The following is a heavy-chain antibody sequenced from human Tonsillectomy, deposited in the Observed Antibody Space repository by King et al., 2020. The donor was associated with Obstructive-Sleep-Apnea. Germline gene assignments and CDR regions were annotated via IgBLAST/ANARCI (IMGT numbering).Heavy chain of an antibody. J-gene: IGHJ4*02. V-gene: IGHV1-69*01. D-gene: IGHD3-22*01. CDR1: GGTFSNYA. Sequence: QLVQSGAEVKKPGSSVKVSCKASGGTFSNYAISWVRQAPGQGLEWMGGIIPIFGTANYAQKFQGRVTITADESTSTGYMELSSLRSEDTAVYYCASGYYYESSGYWGPFDYWXQGTLVTVSS. CDR3: ASGYYYESSGYWGPFDY. CDR2: IIPIFGTA.